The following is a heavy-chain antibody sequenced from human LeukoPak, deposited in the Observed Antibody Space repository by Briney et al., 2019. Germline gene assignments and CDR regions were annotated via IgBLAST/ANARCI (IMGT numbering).Heavy chain of an antibody. CDR2: ISGSGGSA. CDR1: GFTFSSYA. D-gene: IGHD6-19*01. Sequence: PGGSLRLSCAASGFTFSSYAMSWVRQAPGKGLEWVSAISGSGGSAYYADSVKGRFTISRDNSKNTLYLQMNSLRAEDTAVYYCAIKGSSGWPYYFDYWGQGTLVTVSS. J-gene: IGHJ4*02. V-gene: IGHV3-23*01. CDR3: AIKGSSGWPYYFDY.